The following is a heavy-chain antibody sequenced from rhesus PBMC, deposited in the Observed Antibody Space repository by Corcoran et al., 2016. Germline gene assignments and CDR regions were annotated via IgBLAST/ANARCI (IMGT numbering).Heavy chain of an antibody. V-gene: IGHV4-160*01. CDR1: GGSVSGYW. J-gene: IGHJ5-2*02. CDR3: ARHGYSSGKYNSLDV. CDR2: IRSGGST. D-gene: IGHD6-31*01. Sequence: QVQLQQWGEGLVKPSETLSLTCAVYGGSVSGYWWGWIRQPPGKGLEWIGSIRSGGSTNDNPSRKSRFTISIDTSKNQFALKMSSVTDADTAVYYCARHGYSSGKYNSLDVWGRGVLVTVSS.